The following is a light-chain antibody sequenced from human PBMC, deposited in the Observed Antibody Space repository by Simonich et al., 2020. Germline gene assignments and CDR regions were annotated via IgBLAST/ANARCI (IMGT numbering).Light chain of an antibody. CDR2: YVS. CDR1: SSDVGGYNY. V-gene: IGLV2-14*01. CDR3: SSYTSSSTWV. Sequence: QSALTQPASVSGSPGQSITISCTGTSSDVGGYNYVSWYQPHPGKAPKLMLYYVSKRPSGVSNRFSGSKSGNTASLTISGLQAEDEADYYCSSYTSSSTWVFGGGTKLTVL. J-gene: IGLJ3*02.